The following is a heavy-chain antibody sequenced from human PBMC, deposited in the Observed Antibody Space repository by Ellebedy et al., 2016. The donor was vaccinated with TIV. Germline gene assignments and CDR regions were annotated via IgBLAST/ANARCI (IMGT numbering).Heavy chain of an antibody. CDR1: GFPVSSHY. V-gene: IGHV3-23*01. D-gene: IGHD3-10*01. CDR2: ISGSGYDT. J-gene: IGHJ4*02. CDR3: AKFLVGVVDD. Sequence: GESLKISCAASGFPVSSHYMSWVRRAPGKGLEWVSSISGSGYDTDYADSVKGRFTISIDNSKNTVFLQINSLRADDTAISYCAKFLVGVVDDWGQGTLVTVSS.